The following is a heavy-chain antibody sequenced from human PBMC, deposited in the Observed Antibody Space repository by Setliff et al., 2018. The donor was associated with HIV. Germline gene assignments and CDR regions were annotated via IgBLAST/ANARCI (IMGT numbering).Heavy chain of an antibody. D-gene: IGHD4-17*01. V-gene: IGHV1-2*02. CDR2: INPNSGAT. J-gene: IGHJ6*03. CDR1: GGTFSNYA. Sequence: ASVKVSCKTYGGTFSNYAVTWVRQVPGQGLEWMGWINPNSGATNYAQTFQGRVTMTRDTSVSTAYMELSRLRSDDTAVYYCAKAGTTVVPPYYYYYMDVWGKGTTVTVSS. CDR3: AKAGTTVVPPYYYYYMDV.